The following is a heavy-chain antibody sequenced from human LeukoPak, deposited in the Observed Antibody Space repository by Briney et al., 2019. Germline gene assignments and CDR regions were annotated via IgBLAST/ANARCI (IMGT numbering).Heavy chain of an antibody. Sequence: SETLSLTCTVSGGSISSYYWSWIRQSPGKGLEWIGYIYYSGRTNYNPSLKSRLTLSVDTSKNQFSLKLSFVTAVDTALYYCAWAAYCGGDCYYYFDSWGQGTLVTVSS. CDR1: GGSISSYY. D-gene: IGHD2-21*02. J-gene: IGHJ4*02. CDR3: AWAAYCGGDCYYYFDS. V-gene: IGHV4-59*01. CDR2: IYYSGRT.